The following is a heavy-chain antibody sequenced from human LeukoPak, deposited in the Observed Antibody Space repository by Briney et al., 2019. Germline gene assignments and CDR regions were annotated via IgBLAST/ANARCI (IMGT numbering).Heavy chain of an antibody. CDR3: AKSADILTGYLSYFDY. V-gene: IGHV3-30*04. D-gene: IGHD3-9*01. Sequence: GGSLRLSCAASGFTFSSYAMHWVRQAPGKGLEWVAVISYDGSNKYYADSVKGRFTISRDNSKNTLYLQMNSLRAEDTAVYYCAKSADILTGYLSYFDYWGQGTLVTVSS. J-gene: IGHJ4*02. CDR2: ISYDGSNK. CDR1: GFTFSSYA.